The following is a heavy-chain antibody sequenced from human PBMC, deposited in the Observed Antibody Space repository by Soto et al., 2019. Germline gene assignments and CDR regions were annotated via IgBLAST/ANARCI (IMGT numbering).Heavy chain of an antibody. V-gene: IGHV1-18*01. J-gene: IGHJ5*02. D-gene: IGHD3-10*01. CDR3: ARGHPSNDYGSGSSFGT. Sequence: QVHLVQSGTEVKKPGTSMKVSCRASGYTFTSYAINWVRQAPGQGLEWVGRIIAYNGNTHSAQKLKGRVTMTIDTSTSTAYMELRSLRSDDTAVYYCARGHPSNDYGSGSSFGTWGQGTLLTVSA. CDR2: IIAYNGNT. CDR1: GYTFTSYA.